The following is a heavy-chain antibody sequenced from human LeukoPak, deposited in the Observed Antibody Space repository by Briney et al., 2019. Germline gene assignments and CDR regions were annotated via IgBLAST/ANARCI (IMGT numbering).Heavy chain of an antibody. D-gene: IGHD6-19*01. J-gene: IGHJ4*02. CDR3: ARETRLMGYSSGLGFNY. CDR1: GGSISSSSYY. CDR2: IYYSGST. Sequence: KPSETLSLTCTVSGGSISSSSYYWGWIRQPPGKGLEWIGSIYYSGSTNYNPSLKSRVTISIDTSKNQFSLQLSSVTAADTAVYYCARETRLMGYSSGLGFNYWGQGTLVTVSS. V-gene: IGHV4-39*07.